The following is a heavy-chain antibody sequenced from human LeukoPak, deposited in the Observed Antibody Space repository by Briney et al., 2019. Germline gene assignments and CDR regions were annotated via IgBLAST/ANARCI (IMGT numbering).Heavy chain of an antibody. CDR1: XFTLSSYG. V-gene: IGHV3-30*02. J-gene: IGHJ4*02. CDR2: IRYDGINK. Sequence: SCVAAXFTLSSYGMHWVRQAPGKGLEWVAFIRYDGINKYYADSVKGRFTISRDNSKNTLFLQMNSLRPEETAVYYCAVRGSQINWGQGTLVTVSS. CDR3: AVRGSQIN.